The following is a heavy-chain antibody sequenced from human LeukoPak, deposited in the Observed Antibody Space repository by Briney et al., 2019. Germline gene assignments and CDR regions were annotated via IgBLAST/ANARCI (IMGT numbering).Heavy chain of an antibody. CDR2: ISAYNGNT. CDR3: ARDIAPYCGGDCFSRFDP. Sequence: ASVKVSCKASGYTFTSYGISWVRQAPGQGLEWMGWISAYNGNTNYAQKLQGRVTMTTDTSTSTAYMELRSLRSEDTAVYYCARDIAPYCGGDCFSRFDPWGQGTLVTVSS. CDR1: GYTFTSYG. J-gene: IGHJ5*02. D-gene: IGHD2-21*02. V-gene: IGHV1-18*01.